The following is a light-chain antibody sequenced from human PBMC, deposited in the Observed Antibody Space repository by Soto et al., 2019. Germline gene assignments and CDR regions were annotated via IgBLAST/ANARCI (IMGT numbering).Light chain of an antibody. J-gene: IGKJ3*01. CDR1: QVIRNY. V-gene: IGKV1-27*01. CDR3: QKYNSVPFP. Sequence: DIQMTQSPSSLSASVGDTVTITCRASQVIRNYLAWYQQHPGKVPKLLIYGASSLQTGVPSRFSGSGSGTDFTLTISSLQPEDVATYYCQKYNSVPFPFGPGTKVDIK. CDR2: GAS.